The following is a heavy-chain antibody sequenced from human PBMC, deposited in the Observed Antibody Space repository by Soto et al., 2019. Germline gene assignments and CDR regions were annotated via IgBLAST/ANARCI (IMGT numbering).Heavy chain of an antibody. CDR3: ASLNVLRFLEWPRS. CDR1: GFSFSSHA. V-gene: IGHV3-21*01. D-gene: IGHD3-3*01. J-gene: IGHJ5*02. Sequence: GGSLRLSCAASGFSFSSHAMNWVRQAPGKGLEWVSYIGVSSSLKVYADSVRGRFTVSRDDAKNSLYLQMDSLRAEDTAVYYCASLNVLRFLEWPRSWGQGTLVTVS. CDR2: IGVSSSLK.